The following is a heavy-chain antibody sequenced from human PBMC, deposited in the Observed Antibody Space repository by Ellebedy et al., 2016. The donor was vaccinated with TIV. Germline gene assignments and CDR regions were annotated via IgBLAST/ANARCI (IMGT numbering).Heavy chain of an antibody. J-gene: IGHJ4*02. CDR2: LSAHNGHT. D-gene: IGHD3-22*01. V-gene: IGHV1-18*04. CDR1: GYRFTSYG. Sequence: AASVKVSCKASGYRFTSYGISWVRQAPGQGLEWMGWLSAHNGHTNYAQNLQGRVTMTTDTSTSTAYMELRRLKSDDTAVYYCARTSTFVVVVPNDYWGQGTLITVSS. CDR3: ARTSTFVVVVPNDY.